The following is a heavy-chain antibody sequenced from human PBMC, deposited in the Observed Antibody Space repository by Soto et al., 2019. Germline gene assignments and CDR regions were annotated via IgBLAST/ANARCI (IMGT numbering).Heavy chain of an antibody. CDR1: VFNFNSYS. D-gene: IGHD4-4*01. Sequence: GGSLRLSCTASVFNFNSYSMIWVRQAPGKGLEWVSGISGYGDTTYYAASVKGRFTISRDNSQKMLFLQMNSLRAEDTAMYYCAKVPLVLSNAFDLWGQGTKVTVSS. CDR3: AKVPLVLSNAFDL. J-gene: IGHJ3*01. CDR2: ISGYGDTT. V-gene: IGHV3-23*01.